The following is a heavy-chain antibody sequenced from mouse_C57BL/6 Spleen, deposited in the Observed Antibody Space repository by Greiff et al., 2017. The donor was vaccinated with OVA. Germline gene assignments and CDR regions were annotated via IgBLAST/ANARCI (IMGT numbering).Heavy chain of an antibody. CDR2: INPSTGGT. CDR3: AREGEFAY. J-gene: IGHJ3*01. V-gene: IGHV1-42*01. Sequence: VQLQQSGPELVKPGASVKISCKASGYSFTGYYMNWVKQSPEKSLEWIGEINPSTGGTTYNQKFKAKATLTVDKSSSTAYMQLKSLTSEDSAVYYCAREGEFAYWGQGTLVTVSA. CDR1: GYSFTGYY.